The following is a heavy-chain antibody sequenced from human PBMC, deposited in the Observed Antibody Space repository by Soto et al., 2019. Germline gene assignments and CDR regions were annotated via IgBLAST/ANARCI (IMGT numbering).Heavy chain of an antibody. Sequence: QVQLVQSGAEVKKPGASVKVSCKASGYTFSNSGITWVRQAPGQGLEWMGWISAYNGNTNYAQKFQGRVTMTTDTSTSTSYMVLTSLPSDDSAVYYCARDLGGGFVFTSGAHCWFDPWGQGTLVTVSS. D-gene: IGHD3-3*01. V-gene: IGHV1-18*01. CDR1: GYTFSNSG. J-gene: IGHJ5*02. CDR2: ISAYNGNT. CDR3: ARDLGGGFVFTSGAHCWFDP.